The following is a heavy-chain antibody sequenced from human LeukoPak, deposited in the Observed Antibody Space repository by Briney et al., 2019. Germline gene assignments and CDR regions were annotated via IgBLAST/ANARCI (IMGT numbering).Heavy chain of an antibody. CDR1: GYTFTSYD. CDR3: ARDLIYYYDSSGPQSTFDI. CDR2: MNPNSGNT. J-gene: IGHJ3*02. V-gene: IGHV1-8*02. D-gene: IGHD3-22*01. Sequence: ASVKVSCKASGYTFTSYDINWVRQATGQGLEWMGWMNPNSGNTGYAQKLQGRVTMTTDTSTSTAYMELRSLRSDDTAVYYCARDLIYYYDSSGPQSTFDIWGQGTMVTVSS.